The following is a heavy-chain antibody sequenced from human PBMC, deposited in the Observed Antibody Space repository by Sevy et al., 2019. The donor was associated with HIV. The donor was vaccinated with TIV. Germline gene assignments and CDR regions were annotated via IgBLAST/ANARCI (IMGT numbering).Heavy chain of an antibody. CDR1: GFTFDDYG. V-gene: IGHV3-9*01. Sequence: GGSLRLSCAASGFTFDDYGINWVRQAPGKGLEWVSGISWNSGSIGYADSGKGRFTISRDNAKNSLYLQMNSLGPDDTGLYYCAKDVGQWLGKDAFDVWGRGTMVTVSS. CDR3: AKDVGQWLGKDAFDV. D-gene: IGHD6-19*01. CDR2: ISWNSGSI. J-gene: IGHJ3*01.